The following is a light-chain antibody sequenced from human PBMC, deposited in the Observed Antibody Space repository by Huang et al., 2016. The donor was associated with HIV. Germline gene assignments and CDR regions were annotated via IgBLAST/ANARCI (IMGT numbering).Light chain of an antibody. J-gene: IGKJ4*01. V-gene: IGKV1-39*01. CDR2: AAS. CDR3: QQSYTTPLT. CDR1: QNISSY. Sequence: DIQMTQSPSSLSASVGDRVSITCRASQNISSYLNWYQQKPGKAPKLLIYAASSLQSGVPSRFRGSGSGTDFTLNISSLQPEDFATYYCQQSYTTPLTFGGGTKVEIK.